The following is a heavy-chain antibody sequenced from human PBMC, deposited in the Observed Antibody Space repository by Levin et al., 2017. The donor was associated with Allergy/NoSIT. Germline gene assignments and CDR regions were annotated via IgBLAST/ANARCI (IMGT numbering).Heavy chain of an antibody. Sequence: ASVKVSCKASGYTFTGYYMHWVRQAPGQGLEWMGWINPNSGGTNYAQKFQGRVTMTRDTSISTAYMELSRLRSDDTAVYYCAGAIIRDYYYGMDVWGHGTTVTVSS. CDR1: GYTFTGYY. V-gene: IGHV1-2*02. CDR3: AGAIIRDYYYGMDV. J-gene: IGHJ6*02. CDR2: INPNSGGT.